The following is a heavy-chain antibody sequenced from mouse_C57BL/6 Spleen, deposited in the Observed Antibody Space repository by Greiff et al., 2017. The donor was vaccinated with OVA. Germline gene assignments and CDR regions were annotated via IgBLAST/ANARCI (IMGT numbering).Heavy chain of an antibody. Sequence: QVQLQQPGAELVKPGASVTLSCKASVYTFTSYWMRWVKQRPGQGLEWIGVIHPNSGSTNYNEKFKSKATLTVDKSSSTAYMQLSSLTSEDSAVYYCARGEGNSYFDYWGQGTTLTVSS. CDR3: ARGEGNSYFDY. J-gene: IGHJ2*01. V-gene: IGHV1-64*01. CDR1: VYTFTSYW. CDR2: IHPNSGST.